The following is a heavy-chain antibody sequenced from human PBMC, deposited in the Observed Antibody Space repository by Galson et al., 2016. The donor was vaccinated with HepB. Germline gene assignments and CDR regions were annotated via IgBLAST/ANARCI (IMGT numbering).Heavy chain of an antibody. V-gene: IGHV3-74*01. D-gene: IGHD1-26*01. CDR2: IHPDIVTT. CDR3: ARDFYYSIDY. CDR1: GLTFSRYG. J-gene: IGHJ4*02. Sequence: SLRLSCAVSGLTFSRYGMHWVRQAPGKGLEWVSYIHPDIVTTSYADSVKGRFTISRDNAKNTLFLQMNSLGAEDTAVYYCARDFYYSIDYWGQGTLVTVSS.